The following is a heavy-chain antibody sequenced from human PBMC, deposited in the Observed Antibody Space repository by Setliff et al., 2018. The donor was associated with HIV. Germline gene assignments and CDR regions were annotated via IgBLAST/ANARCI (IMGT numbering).Heavy chain of an antibody. CDR1: GGSVNSGNYH. D-gene: IGHD6-13*01. V-gene: IGHV4-61*09. CDR2: IYTSGSP. CDR3: ARGARLLAGYSDRWDYYSMGV. Sequence: SETLSLTCSVSGGSVNSGNYHWAWIRQPAGKGLEWIGHIYTSGSPHYKSSLTSRLTISLDTSRNQFSLKLTSVTAADSATYYCARGARLLAGYSDRWDYYSMGVWGKGTTVTVSS. J-gene: IGHJ6*03.